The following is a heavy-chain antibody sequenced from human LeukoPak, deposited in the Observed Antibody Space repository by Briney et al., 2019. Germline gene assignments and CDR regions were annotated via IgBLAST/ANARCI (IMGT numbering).Heavy chain of an antibody. CDR3: AREHVPPEGYSYGWTDY. CDR1: GFTFSSYG. CDR2: IRYDGSNK. Sequence: GGSLRLSCAASGFTFSSYGMHWVRQAPGKGLEWVAFIRYDGSNKYYADSVKGRFTISRDNSKNTLYLQMNSLRAEDTAVYYCAREHVPPEGYSYGWTDYWGQGTLVTVSS. J-gene: IGHJ4*02. D-gene: IGHD5-18*01. V-gene: IGHV3-30*02.